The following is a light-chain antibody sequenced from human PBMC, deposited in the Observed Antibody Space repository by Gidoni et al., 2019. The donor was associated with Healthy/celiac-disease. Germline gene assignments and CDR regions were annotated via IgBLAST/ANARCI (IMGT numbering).Light chain of an antibody. CDR3: QQYDNLPLLT. J-gene: IGKJ4*01. CDR2: DAS. CDR1: QDIINY. Sequence: DIQMTQSPSSLSASVGDRVTITCQASQDIINYLNWYQQKPGKAHKLLIYDASNLETGVPSRFSGSGSGTDFTFTISSLQPEDIATYYCQQYDNLPLLTFGGGTKVEIK. V-gene: IGKV1-33*01.